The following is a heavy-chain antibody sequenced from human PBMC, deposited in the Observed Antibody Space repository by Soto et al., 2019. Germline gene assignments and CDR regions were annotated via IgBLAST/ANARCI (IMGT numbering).Heavy chain of an antibody. D-gene: IGHD5-12*01. CDR2: IIPIFGTA. Sequence: QVQLVQSGAEVKKPGSSVKVSCKASGGTFSSYAISWVRQAPGQGLEWMGGIIPIFGTANYAQKFQGRVXIXAXXATSTAYMELSSLRSEDTAVYYCARDRSGYGYFDYWGQGTLVTVSS. CDR3: ARDRSGYGYFDY. J-gene: IGHJ4*02. CDR1: GGTFSSYA. V-gene: IGHV1-69*12.